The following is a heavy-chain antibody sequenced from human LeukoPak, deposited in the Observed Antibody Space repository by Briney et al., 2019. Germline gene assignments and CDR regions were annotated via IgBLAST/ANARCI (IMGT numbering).Heavy chain of an antibody. D-gene: IGHD1-26*01. V-gene: IGHV3-48*03. CDR3: AKEGSYDAFDI. Sequence: GGSLRLSRAASGFTFSSYEMNGVRQAPGKGLEWVSYISSSGSTINYADSVMGRFTVSRDNAENSLYLQMSSLRADDTAVYYCAKEGSYDAFDIWGQGTMVTVSS. CDR1: GFTFSSYE. J-gene: IGHJ3*02. CDR2: ISSSGSTI.